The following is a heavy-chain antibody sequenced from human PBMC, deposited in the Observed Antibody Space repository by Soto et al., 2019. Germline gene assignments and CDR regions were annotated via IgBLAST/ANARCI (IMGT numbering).Heavy chain of an antibody. V-gene: IGHV1-2*04. CDR2: INPNSGGT. CDR1: GYTFTGYY. D-gene: IGHD6-13*01. Sequence: QVQLVQSGAEVKKPGASVKVSCKASGYTFTGYYMHWVRQAPGQGLEWMGWINPNSGGTNYAQKFQGWVTMTRDTSSSTAYMELSRLRSDDTAVYYCARGHLTGIAAADPNWFDPWGQGTLVTVSS. J-gene: IGHJ5*02. CDR3: ARGHLTGIAAADPNWFDP.